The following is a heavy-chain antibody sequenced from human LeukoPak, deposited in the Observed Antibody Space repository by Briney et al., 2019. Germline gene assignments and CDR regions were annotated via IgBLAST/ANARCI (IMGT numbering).Heavy chain of an antibody. V-gene: IGHV3-30-3*01. D-gene: IGHD2-2*01. Sequence: GGSLRHSCAASGFTFSSYAMHWVRQAPGKGLEWVAVISYDGSNKYYADSVKGRFTISRDNSKNTLYLQMNSLRAEDTAVYYCARSYCSSTSCYHNWFDPWGQGTLVTVSS. J-gene: IGHJ5*02. CDR1: GFTFSSYA. CDR2: ISYDGSNK. CDR3: ARSYCSSTSCYHNWFDP.